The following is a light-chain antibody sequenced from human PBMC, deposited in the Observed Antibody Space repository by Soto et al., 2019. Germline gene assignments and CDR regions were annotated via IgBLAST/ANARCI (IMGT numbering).Light chain of an antibody. CDR1: SSDVGAYDY. V-gene: IGLV2-8*01. CDR2: EVS. J-gene: IGLJ2*01. Sequence: QSALTQPPSASGSPGQSVTFSCTGTSSDVGAYDYVSWYQQHPDKAPKLLIYEVSKRPSDVPDRFSGSTSGNTASLTVSGLQAEDEADYYCSSYSGSNNWEFGGGTKLTVL. CDR3: SSYSGSNNWE.